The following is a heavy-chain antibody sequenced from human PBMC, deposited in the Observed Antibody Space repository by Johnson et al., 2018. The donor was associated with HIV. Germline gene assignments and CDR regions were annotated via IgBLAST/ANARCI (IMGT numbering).Heavy chain of an antibody. CDR3: ARAGRLRYFDWLLSDFDI. D-gene: IGHD3-9*01. J-gene: IGHJ3*02. V-gene: IGHV3-66*01. Sequence: MLLVESGGGLVQPGGSLRLSCAASGFSFDSHAINWVRQAPGKGLEWVSVIYSGGSKYYADSVKGRFTISRDNSKNTLYLQMNSLRAEDTAVYYCARAGRLRYFDWLLSDFDIWGQGTMVTVSS. CDR1: GFSFDSHA. CDR2: IYSGGSK.